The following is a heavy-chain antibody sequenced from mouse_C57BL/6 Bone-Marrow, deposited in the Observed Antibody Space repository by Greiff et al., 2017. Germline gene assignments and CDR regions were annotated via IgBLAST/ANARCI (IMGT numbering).Heavy chain of an antibody. CDR3: TTEITKVVATLSYYYAMDY. CDR2: IDPENGDT. Sequence: VQLQQSGAELVRPGASVKLSCTASGFNITDDYMHWVKQRPEQGLEWMGWIDPENGDTEYASKFPGKATIPADTSSNTAYLQLSSLTSEDTAVYYCTTEITKVVATLSYYYAMDYWGQGTSVTVSS. J-gene: IGHJ4*01. CDR1: GFNITDDY. V-gene: IGHV14-4*01. D-gene: IGHD1-1*01.